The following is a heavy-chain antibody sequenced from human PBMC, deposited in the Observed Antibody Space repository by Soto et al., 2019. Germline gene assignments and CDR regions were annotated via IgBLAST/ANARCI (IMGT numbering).Heavy chain of an antibody. CDR3: ARDRRDGYNKGSFDY. J-gene: IGHJ4*02. CDR2: IIPIFGTA. CDR1: GGTFSSYA. V-gene: IGHV1-69*13. Sequence: GASVKVSCKASGGTFSSYAISWVRQAPGQGLEWMGGIIPIFGTANYAQKFQGRVTITADESTSTAYMELSSLRSEDTAVYYCARDRRDGYNKGSFDYWGQGTLVTVSS. D-gene: IGHD5-12*01.